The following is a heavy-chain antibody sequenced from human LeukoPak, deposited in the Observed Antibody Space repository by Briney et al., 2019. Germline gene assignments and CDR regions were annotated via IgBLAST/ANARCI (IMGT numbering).Heavy chain of an antibody. D-gene: IGHD3-22*01. V-gene: IGHV4-59*12. Sequence: SETLSLTCTVSGGSISGYFWSWIRQPPGKGLEWIGYIQYTGNTNYNPSLKSRVTISVDTSKNQFSLKLSSVTAADTAVYYCAREGYYYDSSGYYKYFDYWGQGTLVTVSS. J-gene: IGHJ4*02. CDR2: IQYTGNT. CDR1: GGSISGYF. CDR3: AREGYYYDSSGYYKYFDY.